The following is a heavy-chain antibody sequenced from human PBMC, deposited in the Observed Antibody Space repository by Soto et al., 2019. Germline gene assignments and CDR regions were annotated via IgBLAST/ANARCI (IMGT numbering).Heavy chain of an antibody. Sequence: PSETLSLTCTVSPGSLSSYYWSWIRQPPGKGLEWIGYIYYSGSTNYNPSLKSRVTISVDTSKNQFSLRLSSVTAADTAVYYCARLPPIARGTSFPDYWGQGTLVTVSS. D-gene: IGHD1-26*01. CDR2: IYYSGST. CDR3: ARLPPIARGTSFPDY. J-gene: IGHJ4*02. CDR1: PGSLSSYY. V-gene: IGHV4-59*08.